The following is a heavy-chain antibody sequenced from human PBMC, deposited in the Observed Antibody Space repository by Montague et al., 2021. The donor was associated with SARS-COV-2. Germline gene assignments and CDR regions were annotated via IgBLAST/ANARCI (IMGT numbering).Heavy chain of an antibody. Sequence: SLRLSCAASGFPFSSYAMHWVRQAPVKGLEWVAVISYDGSNKYYADSVKGRFTISRDNSKNTLYLQMNSLRAEDTAVYYCARVLGGYYGMDVWGQGTTVTVSS. V-gene: IGHV3-30-3*01. D-gene: IGHD2/OR15-2a*01. CDR1: GFPFSSYA. J-gene: IGHJ6*02. CDR2: ISYDGSNK. CDR3: ARVLGGYYGMDV.